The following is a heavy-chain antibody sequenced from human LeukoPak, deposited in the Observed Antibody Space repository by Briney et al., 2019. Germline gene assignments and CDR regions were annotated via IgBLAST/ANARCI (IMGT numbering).Heavy chain of an antibody. CDR1: GGSFSGYY. V-gene: IGHV4-34*01. CDR3: ASGIAAAGTSDY. J-gene: IGHJ4*02. CDR2: INHSGST. D-gene: IGHD6-13*01. Sequence: PSETLSLTCAVYGGSFSGYYWSWIRQPPGKGLEWIGEINHSGSTNYNPSLKSRVTISVDTSKNQFSLKLNSVTAADTAVYYCASGIAAAGTSDYWGQGTLVTVTS.